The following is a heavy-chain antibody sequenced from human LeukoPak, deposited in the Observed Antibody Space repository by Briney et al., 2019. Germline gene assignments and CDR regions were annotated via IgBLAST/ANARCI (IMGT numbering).Heavy chain of an antibody. J-gene: IGHJ6*03. CDR2: IYSGGST. V-gene: IGHV3-53*01. D-gene: IGHD3-10*01. CDR3: ASGSGSYRTPYYYMDV. CDR1: GFTFSTYA. Sequence: PGGSLSLSCAASGFTFSTYAMSWVRQAPGKGLEWVSVIYSGGSTYYADSVKGRFTISRDNSKNTLYLQMNSLRAEDTAVYYCASGSGSYRTPYYYMDVWGTGTTVTVSS.